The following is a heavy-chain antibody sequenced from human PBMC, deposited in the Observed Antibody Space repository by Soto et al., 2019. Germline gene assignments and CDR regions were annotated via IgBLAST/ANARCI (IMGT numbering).Heavy chain of an antibody. Sequence: GASVEVSCKASGYTFTSYYIYWVLQATGQGLEWMGWMNPNTGNSGYAQKFQGRVTMTSDTSISTAHMELSSLRSEDTAVYYCARRAETNGWNGFGADKYYFDFWGQGTLVTVSS. J-gene: IGHJ4*02. CDR1: GYTFTSYY. D-gene: IGHD1-1*01. V-gene: IGHV1-8*01. CDR2: MNPNTGNS. CDR3: ARRAETNGWNGFGADKYYFDF.